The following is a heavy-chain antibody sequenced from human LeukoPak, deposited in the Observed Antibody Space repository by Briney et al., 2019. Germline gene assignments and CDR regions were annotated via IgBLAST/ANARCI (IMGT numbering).Heavy chain of an antibody. D-gene: IGHD3-10*01. V-gene: IGHV3-23*01. CDR1: GFTFSSYA. J-gene: IGHJ4*02. CDR2: ISGSGGST. Sequence: PGGSLRLSCAASGFTFSSYAMSWVRQAPGKGLEWVSAISGSGGSTYYADSVKGRLTISRDNSKNTLYLQMNSLRAEDTAVYHCAKVCEYYYGPGSYEDYWGQGTLVTVSS. CDR3: AKVCEYYYGPGSYEDY.